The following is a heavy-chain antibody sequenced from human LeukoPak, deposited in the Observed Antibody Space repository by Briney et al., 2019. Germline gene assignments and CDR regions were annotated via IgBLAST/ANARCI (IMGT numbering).Heavy chain of an antibody. V-gene: IGHV4-4*07. CDR1: GGSISSYY. CDR3: ARDSRRGYSYGYFSWFDP. D-gene: IGHD5-18*01. J-gene: IGHJ5*02. Sequence: SETLSLTCTVSGGSISSYYWSWIRQPAGKGLEWIGRIYTSGSTNYNPSLKSRVTMSVDTSKNQFSLKLSSVTAADTAVYYCARDSRRGYSYGYFSWFDPWGQGTLVTVPS. CDR2: IYTSGST.